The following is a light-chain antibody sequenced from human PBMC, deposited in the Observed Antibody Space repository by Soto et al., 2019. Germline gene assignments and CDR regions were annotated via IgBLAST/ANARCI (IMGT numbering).Light chain of an antibody. CDR2: DAS. Sequence: DIQMTQSPSNLSASVGDRVTITCRASQNINRWLAWYQQKPGKAPNLLIYDASTLESGVPSRFSGSGSGSEFTLTISSLQPDDFATYYCQQYNGYFRTFGQGTRVEIK. J-gene: IGKJ1*01. CDR3: QQYNGYFRT. CDR1: QNINRW. V-gene: IGKV1-5*01.